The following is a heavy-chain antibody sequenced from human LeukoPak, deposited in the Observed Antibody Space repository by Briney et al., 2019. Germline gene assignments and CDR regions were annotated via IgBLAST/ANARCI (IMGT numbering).Heavy chain of an antibody. Sequence: SGPTLVNPTQTLTLTCTFSGFSLSTSGAGVGWIRQPPGKALEWLALIYWDDDKRYSPSLKSRLTVTKDTSKNQVVLTMTNMDPVDTATYYCARRRRFCSGGTCNWFDPWGQGTLVTVSS. CDR3: ARRRRFCSGGTCNWFDP. V-gene: IGHV2-5*02. CDR2: IYWDDDK. D-gene: IGHD2-15*01. CDR1: GFSLSTSGAG. J-gene: IGHJ5*02.